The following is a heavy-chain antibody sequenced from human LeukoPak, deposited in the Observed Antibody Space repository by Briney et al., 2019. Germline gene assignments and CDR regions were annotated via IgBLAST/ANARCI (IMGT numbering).Heavy chain of an antibody. CDR1: GFTFNSYS. CDR3: VVLDQMPYDAFDI. CDR2: ISSTSSTI. V-gene: IGHV3-48*01. D-gene: IGHD2-2*02. J-gene: IGHJ3*02. Sequence: GGSLRLSCAASGFTFNSYSMNWVRQAPGKGLEWVSYISSTSSTIYYADSVKGRFTISRDNAKNSLYLQMNSLRAEDTAVYYCVVLDQMPYDAFDIWGQGTMVTVSS.